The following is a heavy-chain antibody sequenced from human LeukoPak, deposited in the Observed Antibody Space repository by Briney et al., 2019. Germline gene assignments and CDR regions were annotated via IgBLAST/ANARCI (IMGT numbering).Heavy chain of an antibody. CDR2: INQDGRAK. CDR3: ARGRERTLDY. V-gene: IGHV3-7*04. J-gene: IGHJ4*02. CDR1: GFTFSNHW. Sequence: GGSLRLSCAVSGFTFSNHWMSWVRQAPGKGQEWVANINQDGRAKHYVDSVKGRFTITRDNAKSLLYLQMDNLRAEDTAVYYCARGRERTLDYWGQGALVTVSS.